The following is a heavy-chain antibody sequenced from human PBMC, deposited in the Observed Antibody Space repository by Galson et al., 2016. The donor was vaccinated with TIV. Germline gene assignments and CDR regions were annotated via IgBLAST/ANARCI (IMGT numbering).Heavy chain of an antibody. D-gene: IGHD6-25*01. J-gene: IGHJ4*02. CDR2: ISVYNGNT. V-gene: IGHV1-18*01. CDR1: GYIFNNFG. CDR3: ASDTPSLLAAATMDY. Sequence: SVKVSCKASGYIFNNFGVSWVRQAPGQGLEWMAWISVYNGNTNYAQSLQGRVTLTTDTSTSTAYMELRSLGSDDTAVYYCASDTPSLLAAATMDYWGQGNLVTVSS.